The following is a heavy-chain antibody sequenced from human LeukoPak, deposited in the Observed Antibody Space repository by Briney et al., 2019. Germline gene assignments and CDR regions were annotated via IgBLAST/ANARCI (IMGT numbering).Heavy chain of an antibody. D-gene: IGHD3-10*01. Sequence: SQTLSLTCAISGDSVSSSTAAWNWIRQSPSRGLEWLGSTNYRTNWYNDYALSITSRITINPDTSKNQFSLQLNSVTPEDTAVYYCARGGVRGAAPLYYFDYWGQGTLVTVPS. CDR3: ARGGVRGAAPLYYFDY. J-gene: IGHJ4*02. CDR1: GDSVSSSTAA. V-gene: IGHV6-1*01. CDR2: TNYRTNWYN.